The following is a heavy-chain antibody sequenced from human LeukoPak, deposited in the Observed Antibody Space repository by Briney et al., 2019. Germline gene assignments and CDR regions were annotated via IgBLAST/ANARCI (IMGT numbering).Heavy chain of an antibody. D-gene: IGHD3-10*01. Sequence: PSETLSLTCTVSGGSVSSDRYYLTWIRQPPGKGLEWIGYIYYSGSTNYNPSLKSRVTISVDTSKDQFSLKLSSVTAADTAVYYCARDTYYYCSGSYWFDSWGQGTLVTVSS. CDR3: ARDTYYYCSGSYWFDS. CDR1: GGSVSSDRYY. CDR2: IYYSGST. J-gene: IGHJ5*01. V-gene: IGHV4-61*01.